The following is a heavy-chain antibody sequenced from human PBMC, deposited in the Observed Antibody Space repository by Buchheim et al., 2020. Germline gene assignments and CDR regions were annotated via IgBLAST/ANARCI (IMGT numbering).Heavy chain of an antibody. Sequence: QVQLVESGGGVVQPGRSLRLSCAASGFTFSSYGMHWVRQAPDKGLEWVAVISYDGSNKYYADSVKGRFTISRDNSKNTLYLQMNSLRAEDTAVYYCAKDGSLVYAILGEYSGSYFPYYYYGMDVWGQGTT. CDR2: ISYDGSNK. J-gene: IGHJ6*02. CDR3: AKDGSLVYAILGEYSGSYFPYYYYGMDV. V-gene: IGHV3-30*18. CDR1: GFTFSSYG. D-gene: IGHD1-26*01.